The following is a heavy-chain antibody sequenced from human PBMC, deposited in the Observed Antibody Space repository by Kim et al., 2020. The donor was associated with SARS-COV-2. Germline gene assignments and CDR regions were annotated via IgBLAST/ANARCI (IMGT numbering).Heavy chain of an antibody. CDR2: IYYSGST. J-gene: IGHJ4*02. Sequence: SETLSLTCTVSGGSISSSSYYWGWIRQPPGKGLEWIGSIYYSGSTYYNPSLKSRVTISVDTSKNQFSLKLSSVTAADTAVYYCARVDYEGDYIDYWGQGTLVTVSS. CDR3: ARVDYEGDYIDY. CDR1: GGSISSSSYY. D-gene: IGHD3-16*01. V-gene: IGHV4-39*01.